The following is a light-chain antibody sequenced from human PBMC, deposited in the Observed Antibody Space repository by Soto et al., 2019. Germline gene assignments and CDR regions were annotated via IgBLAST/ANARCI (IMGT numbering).Light chain of an antibody. CDR3: SSYTNINTRACV. V-gene: IGLV2-14*01. J-gene: IGLJ1*01. Sequence: QCLLTQPASVSGSPGQSITISCTGTIGDMGSYNRVSWYQQHPGKAPKLIIYEVTDRPSGVSNRFSGSKSGNTASLTISGLQAEDEAEYYCSSYTNINTRACVFGTGTKVTVL. CDR1: IGDMGSYNR. CDR2: EVT.